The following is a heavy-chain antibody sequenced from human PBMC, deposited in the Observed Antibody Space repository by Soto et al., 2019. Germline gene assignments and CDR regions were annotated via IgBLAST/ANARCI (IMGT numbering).Heavy chain of an antibody. CDR3: AREDQSNYYYYYGMDV. V-gene: IGHV1-3*01. J-gene: IGHJ6*02. CDR2: INAGNGNT. CDR1: GYTFTSYP. Sequence: QVQLVQSGAEVKKPGASVKVSCKASGYTFTSYPMHWVRQAPGQRLEWMGWINAGNGNTKYSQKFQGRVTITRDTSASTAYMELSSLRSEDTAVYYCAREDQSNYYYYYGMDVWGQGTTVTVS.